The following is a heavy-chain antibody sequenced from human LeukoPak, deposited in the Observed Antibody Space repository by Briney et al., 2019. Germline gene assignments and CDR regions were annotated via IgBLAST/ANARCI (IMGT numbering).Heavy chain of an antibody. J-gene: IGHJ3*02. CDR1: GGSFSGYY. CDR2: INHSGST. V-gene: IGHV4-34*01. D-gene: IGHD3-3*01. Sequence: SETLSLTCAVYGGSFSGYYWSWIRQPPGKGLEWIGEINHSGSTNYNPSLKSRVTISVDTSKNQFSLKLSSVTAADTAVYYCARAPVLRFLECLYNYAFDIWGQGTMVTVSS. CDR3: ARAPVLRFLECLYNYAFDI.